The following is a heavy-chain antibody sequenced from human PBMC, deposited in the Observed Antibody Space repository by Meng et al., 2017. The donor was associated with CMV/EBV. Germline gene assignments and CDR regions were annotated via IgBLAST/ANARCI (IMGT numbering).Heavy chain of an antibody. CDR1: GFTFSSYG. CDR2: IWYDGSNK. Sequence: SWAASGFTFSSYGMHWVRQAPGKGLEWVAVIWYDGSNKYYADSVKGRFTISRDNSKNTLYLQMNSLRAEDTAVYYCAKTLGYRAFDIWGQGTMVTISS. D-gene: IGHD3-16*02. CDR3: AKTLGYRAFDI. V-gene: IGHV3-33*06. J-gene: IGHJ3*02.